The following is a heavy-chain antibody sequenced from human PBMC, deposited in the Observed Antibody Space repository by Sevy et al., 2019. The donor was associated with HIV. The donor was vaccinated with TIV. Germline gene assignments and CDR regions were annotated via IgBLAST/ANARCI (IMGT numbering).Heavy chain of an antibody. Sequence: GGSLRLSCTASGFTFSSYGMHWVRQAPGKGLEWVAVISYDGSNKYYAYSVKGRFTISRDNSKNTLYLQMNSLRAEDTAVYYCAKGYYYYDSSGLFDYWGQGTLVTVSS. CDR3: AKGYYYYDSSGLFDY. V-gene: IGHV3-30*18. D-gene: IGHD3-22*01. CDR2: ISYDGSNK. J-gene: IGHJ4*02. CDR1: GFTFSSYG.